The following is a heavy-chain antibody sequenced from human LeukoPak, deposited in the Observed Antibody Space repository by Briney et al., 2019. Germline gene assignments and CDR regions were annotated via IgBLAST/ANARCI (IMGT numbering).Heavy chain of an antibody. CDR1: GGSISSYY. CDR2: IYYSGST. CDR3: ARDAPSRITMVRGVIPRSDY. Sequence: KASETLSLTCTVSGGSISSYYWSWIRQPPGKGLEWIGYIYYSGSTNYNPSLKSRVTISVDTSKNQFSLKLSSVTAADTAVYYCARDAPSRITMVRGVIPRSDYWGQGTLVTVSS. V-gene: IGHV4-59*12. D-gene: IGHD3-10*01. J-gene: IGHJ4*02.